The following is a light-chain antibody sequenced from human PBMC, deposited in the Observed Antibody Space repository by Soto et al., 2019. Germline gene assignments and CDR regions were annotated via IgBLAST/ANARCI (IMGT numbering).Light chain of an antibody. J-gene: IGKJ1*01. Sequence: EIVLMSVPDTLSESKGEKATLSCRASQTLNINLAWYQQKPGQAPRLLIYGASTRATGFPARFSGSGSGTVFTLTITILQPEESAVYYCQRHSDALELGQGSKVDIK. CDR3: QRHSDALE. CDR1: QTLNIN. V-gene: IGKV3-15*01. CDR2: GAS.